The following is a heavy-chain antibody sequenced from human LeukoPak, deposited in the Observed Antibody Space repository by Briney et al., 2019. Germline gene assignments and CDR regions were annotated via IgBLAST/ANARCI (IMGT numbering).Heavy chain of an antibody. Sequence: GASVKVSCKASGHTFTSYGISWVRQAPGQGLERMGWIGAYNGNTNYAQKLQGRVTMTTDTSTSTAYMELRSLRSDDTAVYYCARVADTAMVTGWFDPWGQGTLVTVSS. J-gene: IGHJ5*02. V-gene: IGHV1-18*01. CDR1: GHTFTSYG. CDR2: IGAYNGNT. D-gene: IGHD5-18*01. CDR3: ARVADTAMVTGWFDP.